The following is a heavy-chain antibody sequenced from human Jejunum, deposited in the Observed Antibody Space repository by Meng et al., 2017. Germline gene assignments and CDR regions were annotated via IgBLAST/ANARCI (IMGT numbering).Heavy chain of an antibody. Sequence: QITLKESGPSRVKPTQTLALTCTFSGFSLSTSGVGVGWIRQSTGKALEWLAVIYWDNDKRYSPSLKNRLTIDKDTSKNEVVLTMTNMDPVDTATYYRAHRRISGSPWDGGDFDYWGQGTLVTVSS. V-gene: IGHV2-5*02. J-gene: IGHJ4*02. CDR3: AHRRISGSPWDGGDFDY. CDR2: IYWDNDK. D-gene: IGHD2-15*01. CDR1: GFSLSTSGVG.